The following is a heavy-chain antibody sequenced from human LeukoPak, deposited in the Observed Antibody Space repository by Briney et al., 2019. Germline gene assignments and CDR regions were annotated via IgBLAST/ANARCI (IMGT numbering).Heavy chain of an antibody. J-gene: IGHJ4*02. Sequence: GRSLRLSCAASGFTFSSYAMHWVRQAPGKGLEWVAVISYDGSNKYYADSVKGRFTISRDNSKNTLYLQMNSLRAEDTAVYYCPRWVGDSSSWDYFDYWGQGTLVTVSS. D-gene: IGHD6-13*01. V-gene: IGHV3-30-3*01. CDR1: GFTFSSYA. CDR3: PRWVGDSSSWDYFDY. CDR2: ISYDGSNK.